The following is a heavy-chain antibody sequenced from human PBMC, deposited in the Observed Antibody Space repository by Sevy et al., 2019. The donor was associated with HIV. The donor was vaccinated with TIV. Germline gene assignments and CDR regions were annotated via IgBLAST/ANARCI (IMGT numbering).Heavy chain of an antibody. CDR3: ARAGYGDYVGWFDP. D-gene: IGHD4-17*01. J-gene: IGHJ5*02. Sequence: SETLSLTCSVSGGSFSNHHWNWIRQPPGKGLEWNGYVYYSGSTNYNPSLKSRVTISVDTSKNRFSLKLYSVTAADTAVYYCARAGYGDYVGWFDPWGQGTLVTVSS. CDR1: GGSFSNHH. V-gene: IGHV4-59*11. CDR2: VYYSGST.